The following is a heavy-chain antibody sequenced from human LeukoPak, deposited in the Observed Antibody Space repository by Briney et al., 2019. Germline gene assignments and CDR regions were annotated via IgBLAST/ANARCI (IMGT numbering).Heavy chain of an antibody. CDR2: IISLYGTA. D-gene: IGHD3-22*01. V-gene: IGHV1-69*05. CDR1: GGTFSNYA. Sequence: ASVKVSCEASGGTFSNYAISWVRQAPGQGLEWMGGIISLYGTAKYTQKFQDRVSITTDESTSTAYMELSSLRSEDTAVYYCARGWSYDSSGWLAFDIWGQGTMVTVSS. CDR3: ARGWSYDSSGWLAFDI. J-gene: IGHJ3*02.